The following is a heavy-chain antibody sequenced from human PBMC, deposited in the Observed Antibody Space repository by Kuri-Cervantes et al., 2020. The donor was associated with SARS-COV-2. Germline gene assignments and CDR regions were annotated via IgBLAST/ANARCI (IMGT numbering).Heavy chain of an antibody. J-gene: IGHJ4*02. CDR1: GFTFSSYS. Sequence: GESLKISCAASGFTFSSYSMNWVRQAPGKGLEWVSYISSSSSTIYYADSVKGRFTISRDNAKNSLYLQMNSLRAEDTAVYYCAREHLSAFYVFDYWGQGTLVTVSS. V-gene: IGHV3-48*01. CDR2: ISSSSSTI. CDR3: AREHLSAFYVFDY. D-gene: IGHD5/OR15-5a*01.